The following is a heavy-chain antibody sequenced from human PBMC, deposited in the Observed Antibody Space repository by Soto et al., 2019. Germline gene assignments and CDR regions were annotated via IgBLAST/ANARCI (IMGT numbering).Heavy chain of an antibody. D-gene: IGHD6-13*01. CDR2: MNPNSGNT. CDR3: ARAGGSSSWYTPFDY. J-gene: IGHJ4*02. V-gene: IGHV1-8*01. Sequence: QVQLVQSGAEVKKPGASVKVSCKASGYTFTSYDINWVRQATGQGLEWMGWMNPNSGNTGHAQKFQGRVNMTRNTSISTAYMERSSLRSKDTAVYYCARAGGSSSWYTPFDYWGQGTLVTVSS. CDR1: GYTFTSYD.